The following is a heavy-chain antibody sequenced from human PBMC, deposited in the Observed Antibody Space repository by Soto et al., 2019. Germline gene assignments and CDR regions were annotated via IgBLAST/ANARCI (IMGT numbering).Heavy chain of an antibody. Sequence: SETLSLTCTVSGGHYWSWIRQHPGKGLEWIGYIYYSGSTYYNPSLKSRITISVDTSKNQFSLKLSSVTAADTAVYYCVRGIGVYFHYWGQGSLVTVSA. J-gene: IGHJ4*02. V-gene: IGHV4-31*03. CDR1: GGHY. CDR3: VRGIGVYFHY. D-gene: IGHD3-3*01. CDR2: IYYSGST.